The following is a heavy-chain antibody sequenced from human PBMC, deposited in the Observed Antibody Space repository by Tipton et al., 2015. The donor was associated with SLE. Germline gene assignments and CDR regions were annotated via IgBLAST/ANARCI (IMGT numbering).Heavy chain of an antibody. J-gene: IGHJ4*02. Sequence: TLSLTCTVSGGSISSSNYYRGWIRQPPGKGLQWIGNVYNNGDTYYNPSLKSRVTISVDTSKNQFSLKVSSATAADTAVYYCARDDLGLYWGPGTLVTVSS. CDR1: GGSISSSNYY. V-gene: IGHV4-39*02. CDR2: VYNNGDT. D-gene: IGHD7-27*01. CDR3: ARDDLGLY.